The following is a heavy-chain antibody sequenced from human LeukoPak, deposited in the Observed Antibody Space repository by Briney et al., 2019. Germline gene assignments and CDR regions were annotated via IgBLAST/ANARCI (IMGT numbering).Heavy chain of an antibody. Sequence: GGSLRLSCAASGFTFSSYGMHWVRQAPGKGLEWVAVIWYDGSNKYYADSVKGRFTISRDNSKNTLYLQMNSLRAEDTAVYYCAKGALVRTPHYYYYMDVWGKGTTVTVSS. CDR3: AKGALVRTPHYYYYMDV. CDR1: GFTFSSYG. J-gene: IGHJ6*03. D-gene: IGHD6-6*01. CDR2: IWYDGSNK. V-gene: IGHV3-30*02.